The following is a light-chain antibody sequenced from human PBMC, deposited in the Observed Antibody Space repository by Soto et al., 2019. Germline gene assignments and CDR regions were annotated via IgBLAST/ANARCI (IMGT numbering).Light chain of an antibody. CDR3: QQYNNWPQT. J-gene: IGKJ1*01. CDR1: QSVSSN. CDR2: GAS. Sequence: EIVITQSPATLSVSPGERAPLSCRASQSVSSNLAWYQQSPGQAPRLLIYGASTRAPCIPARFSGSGSGTEFTLTISSLQSEDFAVYYCQQYNNWPQTFGQGTKVDI. V-gene: IGKV3-15*01.